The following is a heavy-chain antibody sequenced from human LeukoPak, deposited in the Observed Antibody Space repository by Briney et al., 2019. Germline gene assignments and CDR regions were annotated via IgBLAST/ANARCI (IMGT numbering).Heavy chain of an antibody. V-gene: IGHV1-46*01. CDR3: ASALSYGDYVDY. CDR1: GYTFTSYY. Sequence: ASVKVSCKASGYTFTSYYMHWVRQAPGQGLEWMGIINPSGGSTSYAQKFQGRVTMTRNTSISTAYMELSSLRSEDTAVYYCASALSYGDYVDYWGQGTLVTVSS. D-gene: IGHD4-17*01. CDR2: INPSGGST. J-gene: IGHJ4*02.